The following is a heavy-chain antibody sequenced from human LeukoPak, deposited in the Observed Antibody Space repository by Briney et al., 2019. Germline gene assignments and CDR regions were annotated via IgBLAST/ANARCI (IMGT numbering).Heavy chain of an antibody. CDR2: IYTSGTT. Sequence: SETLSLTCTVSGDSFSTYYWSWIRQPAGKGLEWIGHIYTSGTTNYNPSLKSRVTMSIDTSKNQFSLKLSSITAADTAVYYCARDAKYYSGARTYLFFEYWGQGPLRTVSS. D-gene: IGHD3-10*01. V-gene: IGHV4-4*07. CDR3: ARDAKYYSGARTYLFFEY. CDR1: GDSFSTYY. J-gene: IGHJ4*02.